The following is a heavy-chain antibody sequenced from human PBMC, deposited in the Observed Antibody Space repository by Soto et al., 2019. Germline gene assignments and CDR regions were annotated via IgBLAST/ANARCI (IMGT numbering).Heavy chain of an antibody. CDR1: GGSISSSNW. Sequence: PSETLSLTCAVSGGSISSSNWWSWVRQPPGKGLEWIGEIYHSGSTNYNPSLKSRVTISVDKSKNQFSLKLSSVTAADTAVYYCAREGGMAAAENYYYYGMDVWGQGTTVTVSS. CDR3: AREGGMAAAENYYYYGMDV. CDR2: IYHSGST. D-gene: IGHD6-13*01. V-gene: IGHV4-4*02. J-gene: IGHJ6*02.